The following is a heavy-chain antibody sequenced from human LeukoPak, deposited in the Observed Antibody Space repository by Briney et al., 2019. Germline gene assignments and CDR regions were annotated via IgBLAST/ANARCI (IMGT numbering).Heavy chain of an antibody. CDR2: FDPEDGET. J-gene: IGHJ3*02. CDR3: VRPLWGEDGDAFDI. D-gene: IGHD3-16*01. Sequence: ASVKVSCKVSGYTLTELSMHWVRQAPGKGLEWMGGFDPEDGETIYAQKFQGRVTMTRDTSISTAYMELSRLRSDDTAVYYCVRPLWGEDGDAFDIWGQGTMVTVSS. CDR1: GYTLTELS. V-gene: IGHV1-24*01.